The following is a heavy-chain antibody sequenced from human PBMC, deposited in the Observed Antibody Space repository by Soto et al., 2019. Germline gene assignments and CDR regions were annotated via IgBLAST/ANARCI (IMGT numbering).Heavy chain of an antibody. D-gene: IGHD7-27*01. J-gene: IGHJ4*02. CDR2: INHGGST. CDR1: GGSFSDYY. Sequence: PSETLSLTCSVYGGSFSDYYYNWIRQSPGKGLDLIGEINHGGSTNYNPSLESRVTISVATSNHQFCLSLTYVTAAETAVYYCAIRDTLGTEKIFAWKKYDFGYRSQRNRVPVSS. V-gene: IGHV4-34*01. CDR3: AIRDTLGTEKIFAWKKYDFGY.